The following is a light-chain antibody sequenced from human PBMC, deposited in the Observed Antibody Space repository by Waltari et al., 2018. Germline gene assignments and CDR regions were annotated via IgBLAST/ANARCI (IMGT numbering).Light chain of an antibody. CDR2: INRDGCH. CDR1: SGHSSYD. Sequence: QVVLTQSPSASASLGASVKLTCTLSSGHSSYDIAWHQQQPDKGPRYLMKINRDGCHSSGDGIPARFSGSSSGAWRYLTISRLQSEDEADYFCQAWGTGTKREFGGGTKLTVL. J-gene: IGLJ2*01. V-gene: IGLV4-69*01. CDR3: QAWGTGTKRE.